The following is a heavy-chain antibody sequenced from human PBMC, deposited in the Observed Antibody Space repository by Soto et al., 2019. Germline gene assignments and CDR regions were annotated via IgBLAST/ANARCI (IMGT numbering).Heavy chain of an antibody. D-gene: IGHD3-22*01. CDR1: GFSLSNARMG. J-gene: IGHJ4*02. CDR2: IFSNDET. V-gene: IGHV2-26*01. Sequence: QVTLKESGPVLVKPTETLTLTCTVSGFSLSNARMGVSWIRQPPGKALEWLAHIFSNDETSYSTSLKSKLTIAKDTSKSQVVLTITDMDPVATATYYGARTAYYYYSSGHDCDYWGQGTLVTVSS. CDR3: ARTAYYYYSSGHDCDY.